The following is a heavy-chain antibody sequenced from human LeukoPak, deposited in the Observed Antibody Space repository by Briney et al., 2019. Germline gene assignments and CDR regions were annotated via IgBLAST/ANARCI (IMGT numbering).Heavy chain of an antibody. V-gene: IGHV3-23*01. CDR3: AVQSLSSGYYFTKSPPGY. D-gene: IGHD3-22*01. CDR2: ISGSGGST. CDR1: GFTFSSYA. J-gene: IGHJ4*02. Sequence: PGGSLRLSCAASGFTFSSYAMSWVRQAPGKGLEWVSAISGSGGSTYYADSVKGRSTISRDNSKNTLYLQMNSLRAEDTAVYYCAVQSLSSGYYFTKSPPGYWGQGTLVTVSS.